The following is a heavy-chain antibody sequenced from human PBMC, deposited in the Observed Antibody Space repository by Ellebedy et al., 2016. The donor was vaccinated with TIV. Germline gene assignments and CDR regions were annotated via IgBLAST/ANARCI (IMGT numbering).Heavy chain of an antibody. CDR1: GYTLTSYY. V-gene: IGHV1-46*01. D-gene: IGHD1-1*01. J-gene: IGHJ3*02. CDR3: ARSGTHDAFDI. Sequence: AASVKVSCKASGYTLTSYYMHWVRQAPGQGLEWMGIINPSGGSTSYAQKFQGRVTMTRDTSTSTVYMELSSLRSEDTAVYYCARSGTHDAFDIWGQGTMVTVSS. CDR2: INPSGGST.